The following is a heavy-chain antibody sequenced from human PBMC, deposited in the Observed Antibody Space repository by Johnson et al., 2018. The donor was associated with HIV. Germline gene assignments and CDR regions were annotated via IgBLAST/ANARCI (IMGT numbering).Heavy chain of an antibody. Sequence: VQLVESGGGVVQPGGSLRLSCAVSGFTVSSNYITWVRQAPGKGLEWVSAISGSGGSTYYADTVKGRFTISRDNSKNTLYLQMGSLRAEDMAVYYCARESTATRGDAFDIWGQGTMVTVSS. CDR3: ARESTATRGDAFDI. CDR2: SGSGGST. CDR1: GFTVSSNY. V-gene: IGHV3-66*02. D-gene: IGHD4-17*01. J-gene: IGHJ3*02.